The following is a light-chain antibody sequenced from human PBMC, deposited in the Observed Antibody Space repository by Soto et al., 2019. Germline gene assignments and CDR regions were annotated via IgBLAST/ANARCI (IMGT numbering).Light chain of an antibody. J-gene: IGKJ4*01. CDR2: GAS. CDR1: QSVSSSY. V-gene: IGKV3-15*01. Sequence: EIVLTQSPGTLSLSPGERATLSCRASQSVSSSYLAWYQQKPGQAPRLLIYGASTRATGIPARFSGSGSGTEFTLTISSLQSEDFAVYYCQQYKNWPHTFGGGTKVDIK. CDR3: QQYKNWPHT.